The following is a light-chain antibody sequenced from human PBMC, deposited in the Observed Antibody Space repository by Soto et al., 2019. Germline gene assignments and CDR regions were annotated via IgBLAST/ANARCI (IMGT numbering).Light chain of an antibody. V-gene: IGKV3-15*01. CDR3: QQYNNYVT. CDR1: QSVSSN. Sequence: EIVMTQSPATLSVSPGERATLSCRASQSVSSNLAWYQHKPGQAPRLLIFGASTRATGIPARFSVSGSVTEFTLPISSLQSEDFAVYYCQQYNNYVTFGQGTRLEIQ. CDR2: GAS. J-gene: IGKJ5*01.